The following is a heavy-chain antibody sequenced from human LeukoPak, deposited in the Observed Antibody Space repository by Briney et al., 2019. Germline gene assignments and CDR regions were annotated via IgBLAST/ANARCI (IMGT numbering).Heavy chain of an antibody. V-gene: IGHV1-2*02. J-gene: IGHJ5*02. CDR2: IIPNSGGT. CDR1: GYTFTGYY. D-gene: IGHD3-22*01. CDR3: ARTGVVITMIEEQAHWFDP. Sequence: GASVKVSCKASGYTFTGYYMHWVRQAPGQGLEWMGWIIPNSGGTNYAQKFQGRVTMTRDTSISTAYMELSRLRSDDTAVYYCARTGVVITMIEEQAHWFDPWGQGTLVTVSP.